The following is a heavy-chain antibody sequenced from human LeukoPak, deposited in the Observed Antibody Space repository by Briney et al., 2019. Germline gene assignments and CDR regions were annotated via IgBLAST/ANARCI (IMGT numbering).Heavy chain of an antibody. CDR2: ILSRSDGGTT. CDR3: TTGLLTNDAFDI. CDR1: GFTISNAW. D-gene: IGHD2-15*01. Sequence: GGSLRLSCAASGFTISNAWMTWVRQAPGKGLEWIGRILSRSDGGTTDFAAPVKGRFTISRDDSQDTLFLQMNSLKTEDTAVYYCTTGLLTNDAFDIWGQGTMVTVSS. V-gene: IGHV3-15*01. J-gene: IGHJ3*02.